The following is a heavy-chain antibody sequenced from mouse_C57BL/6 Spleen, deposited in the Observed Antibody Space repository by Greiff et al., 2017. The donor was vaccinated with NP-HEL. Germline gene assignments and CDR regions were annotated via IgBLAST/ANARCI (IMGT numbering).Heavy chain of an antibody. V-gene: IGHV2-6*01. CDR3: ASGPFNAMDY. J-gene: IGHJ4*01. CDR1: GFSLTSSG. CDR2: LWGFGST. Sequence: VMLVESGPGLVAPSQSLSITCTVSGFSLTSSGVDWVRPSPGKGLEWLGVLWGFGSTNYTSALNSRLSISKDNSKSQVFLKMNSLQTDDTAMYYCASGPFNAMDYWGQGTSVTVSS.